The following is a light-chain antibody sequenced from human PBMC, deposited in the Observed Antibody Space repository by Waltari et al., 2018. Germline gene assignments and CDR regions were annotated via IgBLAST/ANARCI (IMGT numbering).Light chain of an antibody. J-gene: IGKJ4*01. CDR3: QQYNNWPLT. V-gene: IGKV3-15*01. CDR2: GAS. Sequence: TLLTKSPATLSVSQGERATPPCRASQRVSSNLAWTQQKPVQAPRLLIYGASTRATGIPARFSGSGSGTEFTLTISSLQSEDFAVYYCQQYNNWPLTFGGGTKVEIK. CDR1: QRVSSN.